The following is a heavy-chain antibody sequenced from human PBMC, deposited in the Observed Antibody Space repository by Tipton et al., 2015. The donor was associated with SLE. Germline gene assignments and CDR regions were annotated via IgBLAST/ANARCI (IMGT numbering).Heavy chain of an antibody. CDR1: GGSISFDY. CDR2: IYSSGDR. J-gene: IGHJ4*02. Sequence: TLSLTCTVSGGSISFDYWSWIRQSAGRGLEWIGRIYSSGDRDYNPSLRSRVTISVDTSKNQFSLNLKSVSAADTAFYFCARKRGGSYYDYWGQGTLVTVSS. V-gene: IGHV4-4*07. D-gene: IGHD1-26*01. CDR3: ARKRGGSYYDY.